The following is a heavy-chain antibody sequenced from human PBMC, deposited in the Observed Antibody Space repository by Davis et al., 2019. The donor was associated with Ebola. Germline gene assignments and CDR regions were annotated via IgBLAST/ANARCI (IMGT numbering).Heavy chain of an antibody. CDR1: GFIFSNYA. Sequence: PGGSLRLSCTASGFIFSNYAMSWVRQPPGKGLEWVSSISGSGGITYYPDSVKGRFTISRDNSAKTLYLQMHSLGAEDTAIYYCLGDPNWAFGYWGQGTLVTVSS. D-gene: IGHD7-27*01. CDR2: ISGSGGIT. CDR3: LGDPNWAFGY. V-gene: IGHV3-23*01. J-gene: IGHJ4*02.